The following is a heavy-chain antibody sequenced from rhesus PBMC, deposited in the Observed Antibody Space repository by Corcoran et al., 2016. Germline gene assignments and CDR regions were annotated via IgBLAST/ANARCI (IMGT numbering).Heavy chain of an antibody. V-gene: IGHV3-119*01. CDR3: AREGTGTYFDY. Sequence: EVQLVESGGGLVQPGGSLRLSCAASGFTFSSYWMYWVRQAPGKGLEWVSRISSDGTGTSYEDSVKVRFTISRENAKNSLYLQMNSLRAEDTAVYYCAREGTGTYFDYWGQGVLVTVSS. D-gene: IGHD1-7*02. J-gene: IGHJ4*01. CDR1: GFTFSSYW. CDR2: ISSDGTGT.